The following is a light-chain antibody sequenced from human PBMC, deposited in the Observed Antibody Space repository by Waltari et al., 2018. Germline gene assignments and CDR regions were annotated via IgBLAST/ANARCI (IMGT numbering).Light chain of an antibody. CDR3: QQYGSSLVT. CDR1: QYVTSSY. J-gene: IGKJ4*01. V-gene: IGKV3-20*01. CDR2: AAS. Sequence: EIVSTQSPDTLSLSPGERATLSCRASQYVTSSYLAWYQQKPGQGPRLLIYAASARATGIPDRFSGSGSGTDFTLTISRLEPEDFAVYFCQQYGSSLVTFGGGTEVEIK.